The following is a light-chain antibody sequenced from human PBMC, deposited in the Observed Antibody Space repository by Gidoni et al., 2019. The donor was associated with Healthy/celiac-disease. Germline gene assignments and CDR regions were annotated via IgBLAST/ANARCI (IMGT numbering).Light chain of an antibody. J-gene: IGKJ1*01. V-gene: IGKV3-15*01. Sequence: EIVTTQSPATLSVSPGERATLSCRASQSVSSQLAWYQQTPGHAPRHLIYGASTRATGIPARFSGSGSGTEFTLTISSLQSEDFAVYYCQQYNNWPPRTFGQGTKVEIK. CDR3: QQYNNWPPRT. CDR1: QSVSSQ. CDR2: GAS.